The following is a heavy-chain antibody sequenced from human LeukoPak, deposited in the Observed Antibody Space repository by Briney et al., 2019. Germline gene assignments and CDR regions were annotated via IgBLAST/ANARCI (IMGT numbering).Heavy chain of an antibody. CDR1: GGSISSSNW. CDR3: ASQPSSTYNWFDP. CDR2: IYHSGST. Sequence: PSGTLSLTCPVSGGSISSSNWWSWVRQPPGKGLEWIGEIYHSGSTNYNPSLKSRVTISVDKSKNQFSLKLSSVTAADTAVYYCASQPSSTYNWFDPWGQGTLVTVSS. J-gene: IGHJ5*02. D-gene: IGHD2-2*01. V-gene: IGHV4-4*02.